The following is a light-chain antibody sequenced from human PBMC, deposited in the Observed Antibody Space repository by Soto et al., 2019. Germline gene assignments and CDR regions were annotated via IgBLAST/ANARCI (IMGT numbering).Light chain of an antibody. CDR2: GAS. CDR1: QSVGTW. Sequence: DIQMTQSPSTLSASVGGRVTITCRASQSVGTWVAWYQQKPGKAPKLLIYGASNPESGVPSRFSGSGYGTEFTLTITTLQPDDFATYFCQQYNRNTWSFGPGTKLDIK. V-gene: IGKV1-5*01. J-gene: IGKJ1*01. CDR3: QQYNRNTWS.